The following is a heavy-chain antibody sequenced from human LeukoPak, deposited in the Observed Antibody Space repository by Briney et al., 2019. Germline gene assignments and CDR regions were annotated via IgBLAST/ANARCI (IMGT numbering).Heavy chain of an antibody. Sequence: ASVKVSCKASGYTFINHDITWVRQAPGQGLEWMGWMNPNTGATGYAQKFRDRATMSANTSMSTAYLDLDRLTSDDTAVYFCGRGLLFPPDFWGQGTLVSVSS. V-gene: IGHV1-8*01. CDR1: GYTFINHD. CDR3: GRGLLFPPDF. CDR2: MNPNTGAT. J-gene: IGHJ4*02. D-gene: IGHD3-10*02.